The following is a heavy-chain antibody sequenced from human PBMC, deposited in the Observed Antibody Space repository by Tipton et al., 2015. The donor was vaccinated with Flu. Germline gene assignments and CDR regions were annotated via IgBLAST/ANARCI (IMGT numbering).Heavy chain of an antibody. J-gene: IGHJ2*01. V-gene: IGHV4-59*01. D-gene: IGHD5-18*01. CDR3: ARMSGYSYDYWYFDL. Sequence: GLVKPSETLSLTCTVSGGSISSYYWSWIRQPPGKGLEWIGYIYYSGSTNYNPSLKSRVTISVDTSKNQFSLKLSSVTAADTAVYYCARMSGYSYDYWYFDLWGRGTLVTVSS. CDR2: IYYSGST. CDR1: GGSISSYY.